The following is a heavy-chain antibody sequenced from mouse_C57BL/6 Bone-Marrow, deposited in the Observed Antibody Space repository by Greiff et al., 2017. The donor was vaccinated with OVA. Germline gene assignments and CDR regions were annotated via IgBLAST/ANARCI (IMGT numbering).Heavy chain of an antibody. CDR2: ISGGGGNT. D-gene: IGHD6-1*01. J-gene: IGHJ3*01. Sequence: EVQLVEPGGGLVKPGGSLKLSCAASGFTFSSYTMSWVRQTPEQRLEWVATISGGGGNTYYPDSVKGRFTISIDNAKNTLYLQMSSLRSEDAALYCCARHATRFAYWGQGTLVTVSA. CDR3: ARHATRFAY. CDR1: GFTFSSYT. V-gene: IGHV5-9*01.